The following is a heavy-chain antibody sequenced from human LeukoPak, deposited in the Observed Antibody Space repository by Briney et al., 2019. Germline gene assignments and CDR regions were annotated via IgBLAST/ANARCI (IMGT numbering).Heavy chain of an antibody. CDR2: IYYSGST. Sequence: PSETLSLTCTVSGGSISGSSYFWGWIRQPPGKGLEWIGSIYYSGSTYYNPSLKSRVTISVDMSKHQFSLKLNSVTAADTAVYYCGRQAAAGAGGDYWDQGTLVTVSS. CDR3: GRQAAAGAGGDY. V-gene: IGHV4-39*01. J-gene: IGHJ4*02. D-gene: IGHD6-13*01. CDR1: GGSISGSSYF.